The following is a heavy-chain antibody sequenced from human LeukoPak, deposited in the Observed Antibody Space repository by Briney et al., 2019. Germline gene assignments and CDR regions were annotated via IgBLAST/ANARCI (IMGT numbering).Heavy chain of an antibody. Sequence: SEILSLTCTVSGGSISSSSYYWGWIRQPPGKGLEWIGEMYLSGTTHSNPSVKSQVTISIDKSKNQFFLNLSSVTAADTAVYYCAGLVGRYSSGLYYYYFDYWGQGTLVTVSS. CDR2: MYLSGTT. J-gene: IGHJ4*02. D-gene: IGHD3-22*01. V-gene: IGHV4-39*07. CDR3: AGLVGRYSSGLYYYYFDY. CDR1: GGSISSSSYY.